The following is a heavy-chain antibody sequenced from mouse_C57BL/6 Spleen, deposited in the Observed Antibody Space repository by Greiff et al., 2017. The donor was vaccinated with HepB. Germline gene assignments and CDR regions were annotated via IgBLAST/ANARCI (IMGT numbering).Heavy chain of an antibody. CDR2: IYPRSGNT. D-gene: IGHD2-3*01. CDR1: GYTFTSYG. J-gene: IGHJ2*01. Sequence: VQLVESGAELARPGASVKLSCKASGYTFTSYGISWVKQRTGQGLEWIGEIYPRSGNTYYNEKFKGKATLTADKSSSTAYRELRSLTSEDSAVYFCARGGWSPPYFDYWGQGTTLTVSS. CDR3: ARGGWSPPYFDY. V-gene: IGHV1-81*01.